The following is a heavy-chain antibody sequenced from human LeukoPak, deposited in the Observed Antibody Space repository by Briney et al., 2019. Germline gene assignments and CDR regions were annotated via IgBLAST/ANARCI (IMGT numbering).Heavy chain of an antibody. Sequence: TGGSLRLSCAASGFTVSSNYMSWVRPAPGKGLEWVSVIYSGGSTYYADSVKGRFTISRDNSKNTLYLQMNSLRAEDTAVYYCARDKGDYLPNPVYFDYWGQGTLVTVSS. J-gene: IGHJ4*02. CDR2: IYSGGST. CDR3: ARDKGDYLPNPVYFDY. V-gene: IGHV3-53*05. CDR1: GFTVSSNY. D-gene: IGHD4-17*01.